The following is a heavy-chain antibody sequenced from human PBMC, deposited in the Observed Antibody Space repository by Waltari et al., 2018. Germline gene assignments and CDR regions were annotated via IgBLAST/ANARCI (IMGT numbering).Heavy chain of an antibody. CDR1: GYTFTGYY. Sequence: QVQLVQSGAEVKKPGASVKVSCKASGYTFTGYYMHWVRQAPGQGLEWMGRINPTSGGTNYAQKFQGRVTMTRDTSISTAYMELSRLRSDDTAVYYCARGPPDDYGGKGVFDYWGQGTLVTVSS. J-gene: IGHJ4*02. CDR3: ARGPPDDYGGKGVFDY. V-gene: IGHV1-2*02. D-gene: IGHD4-17*01. CDR2: INPTSGGT.